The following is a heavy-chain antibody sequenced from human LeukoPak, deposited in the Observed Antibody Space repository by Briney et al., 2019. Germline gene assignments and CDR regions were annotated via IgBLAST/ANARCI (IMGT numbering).Heavy chain of an antibody. CDR1: GGSFSDYF. Sequence: PSETLSLTCSVYGGSFSDYFWSWIRQSPGKGLKWMGEIDDGGNTNYNPSLISRVIVSMEKSKKQFSLVMRSVTAADTAVYYCARFSRITWGDWGDAFDIWGQGTTVIVSS. CDR2: IDDGGNT. V-gene: IGHV4-34*01. D-gene: IGHD2-21*02. J-gene: IGHJ3*02. CDR3: ARFSRITWGDWGDAFDI.